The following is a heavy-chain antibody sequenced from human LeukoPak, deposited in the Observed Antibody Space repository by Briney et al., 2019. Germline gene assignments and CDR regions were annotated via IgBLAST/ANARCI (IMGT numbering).Heavy chain of an antibody. D-gene: IGHD5-18*01. CDR1: GDSVSSNSAA. V-gene: IGHV6-1*01. Sequence: SQTLSLTCAISGDSVSSNSAAWNWIRQSPSRGLEWLGRTYYRSKWYNDYAVSVKSRITINPDTSKNQFSLQLNSVTPEDTAVYYCARVNAGSSKGYSYGLGYFDYWSQGTLVTVSS. CDR3: ARVNAGSSKGYSYGLGYFDY. J-gene: IGHJ4*02. CDR2: TYYRSKWYN.